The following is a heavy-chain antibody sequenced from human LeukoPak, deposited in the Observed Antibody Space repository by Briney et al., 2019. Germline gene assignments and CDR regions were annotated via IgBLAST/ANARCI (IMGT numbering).Heavy chain of an antibody. V-gene: IGHV4-4*02. CDR3: ANKVYCSTTSCYHAGY. J-gene: IGHJ4*02. CDR1: GESISSSNW. Sequence: SETLSLTCAVSGESISSSNWWSWVRQAPGKGLEWIGEIYHSGTTNYNPSLKSRVTISFDTSKNQFSLNLRSVTAADTAVYYCANKVYCSTTSCYHAGYWGQGTLVTVSS. D-gene: IGHD2-2*01. CDR2: IYHSGTT.